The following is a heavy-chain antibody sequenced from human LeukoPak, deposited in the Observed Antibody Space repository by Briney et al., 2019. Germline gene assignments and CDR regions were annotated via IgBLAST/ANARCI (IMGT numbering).Heavy chain of an antibody. D-gene: IGHD3-22*01. CDR1: GGSISSYY. CDR2: IYYSGST. J-gene: IGHJ3*02. V-gene: IGHV4-59*08. CDR3: ARRHSSGLLGAFDI. Sequence: SETLSLTCTVSGGSISSYYWSWIRQPAGKGLEWIGYIYYSGSTNYNPSLKSRVTISVDTSKNQFSLKLSSVTAADTAVYYCARRHSSGLLGAFDIWGQGTMVTVSS.